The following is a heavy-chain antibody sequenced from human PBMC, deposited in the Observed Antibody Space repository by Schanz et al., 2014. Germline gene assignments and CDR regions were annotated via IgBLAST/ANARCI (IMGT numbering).Heavy chain of an antibody. Sequence: QVQLQETGPGLVKPSETLSLTCTVSGGSMSSYYWTWIRQPPGKGLEWIGYIYSSGSTYYNPSLKSRVSMSIDTPKNQFSRKLSSVTAADTAVYYCARDRGMTTSDYYYGMDVWGQGTTVTVSS. V-gene: IGHV4-59*12. CDR3: ARDRGMTTSDYYYGMDV. D-gene: IGHD4-17*01. CDR1: GGSMSSYY. CDR2: IYSSGST. J-gene: IGHJ6*02.